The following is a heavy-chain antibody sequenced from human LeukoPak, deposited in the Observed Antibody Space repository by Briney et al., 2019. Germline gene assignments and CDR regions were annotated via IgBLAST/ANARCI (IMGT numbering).Heavy chain of an antibody. CDR2: ISYDGSNK. D-gene: IGHD3-10*01. CDR1: RFTFNIYA. CDR3: ARESRSYAFDI. J-gene: IGHJ3*02. Sequence: GGSLRLSCAASRFTFNIYAMHWVRQAPGKGLEWVAVISYDGSNKYYADSVKGRFTISRDNSKNTLYLQMNSLRAEDTAVYYCARESRSYAFDIWGQGTMVTVSS. V-gene: IGHV3-30-3*01.